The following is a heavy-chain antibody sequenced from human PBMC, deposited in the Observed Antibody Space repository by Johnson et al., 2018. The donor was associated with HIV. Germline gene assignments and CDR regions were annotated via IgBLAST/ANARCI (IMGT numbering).Heavy chain of an antibody. CDR2: IYSGGST. J-gene: IGHJ3*02. D-gene: IGHD3-16*01. CDR3: ARDLNPFGGALDI. CDR1: GFTFSDHY. V-gene: IGHV3-66*02. Sequence: VQLVESGGGLVKPGGSLRLSCAASGFTFSDHYMTWIRQAPGKGLEWVSVIYSGGSTYYADSVKGRFTISRDNSKNTLYLQMNSLRAEDTAVYYCARDLNPFGGALDIWGQGTMVTVSS.